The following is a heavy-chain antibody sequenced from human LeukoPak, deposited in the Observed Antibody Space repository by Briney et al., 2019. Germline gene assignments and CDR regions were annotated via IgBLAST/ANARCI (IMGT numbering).Heavy chain of an antibody. Sequence: QSSETLSLTCTVSGGSISSYYWSWIRQPPGKGLEWLGYIYYSGSTNYNPSLKSRVTISVDTSKNQFSLKLSSVTAADTAVYYCARVSRYGSGSYSNDYWGQGTLVTVSS. D-gene: IGHD3-10*01. CDR3: ARVSRYGSGSYSNDY. J-gene: IGHJ4*02. CDR2: IYYSGST. CDR1: GGSISSYY. V-gene: IGHV4-59*01.